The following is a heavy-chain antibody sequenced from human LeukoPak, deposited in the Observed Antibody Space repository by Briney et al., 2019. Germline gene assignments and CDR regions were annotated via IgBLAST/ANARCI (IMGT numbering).Heavy chain of an antibody. J-gene: IGHJ4*02. D-gene: IGHD3-16*01. CDR1: GFAFSSYA. CDR2: VSTSGTSK. Sequence: GGSLRLSCAASGFAFSSYAMNWVRQAPGQGLEWVSSVSTSGTSKYYADSVKGRFAISRDNAKNSLYLQMSGLEAEATAVYYCARERGGEDFDCWGQGTLVTVSS. CDR3: ARERGGEDFDC. V-gene: IGHV3-21*01.